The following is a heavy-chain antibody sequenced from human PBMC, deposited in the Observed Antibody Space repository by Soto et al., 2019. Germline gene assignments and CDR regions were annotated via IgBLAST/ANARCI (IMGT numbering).Heavy chain of an antibody. J-gene: IGHJ3*01. CDR2: IYWDDDK. CDR3: AHAYGGTSWPNDAFDV. D-gene: IGHD2-2*01. Sequence: QITLKESGPTLVKPTQTLTLTCTFSGFSLSADGVGVGWIRQPPGKALEWLALIYWDDDKRYRPSLKSRLTITKHTSKNQVALTMTNMDPVDTATYYCAHAYGGTSWPNDAFDVWGQGTVVTVSS. V-gene: IGHV2-5*02. CDR1: GFSLSADGVG.